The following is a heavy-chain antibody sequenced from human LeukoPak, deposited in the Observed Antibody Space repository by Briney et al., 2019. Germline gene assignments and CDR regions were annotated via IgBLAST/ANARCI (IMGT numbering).Heavy chain of an antibody. V-gene: IGHV1-2*02. Sequence: GASVKVSCKASGYTFTAYYLHWVRQAPGQGLEWMGWIIPNSGATTYARKFQGRVAMTRDTSISTAYMELSRLRSDDTAVYYCARDDCPGNTCSDGPWGQGTLVTVSS. D-gene: IGHD2-8*02. J-gene: IGHJ5*02. CDR1: GYTFTAYY. CDR3: ARDDCPGNTCSDGP. CDR2: IIPNSGAT.